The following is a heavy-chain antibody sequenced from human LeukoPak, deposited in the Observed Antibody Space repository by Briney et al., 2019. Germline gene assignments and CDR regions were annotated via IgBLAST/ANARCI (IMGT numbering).Heavy chain of an antibody. CDR3: ARLIRGRTTGNYYMDV. J-gene: IGHJ6*03. V-gene: IGHV5-51*01. CDR1: GYSFTSYW. Sequence: GEALKISWKGSGYSFTSYWHGLVRQMPRKGLGLGGIIYPGEYDTRYSQSFQGKVTISGDKSISTAYLQLSSLKASDTAMYYCARLIRGRTTGNYYMDVWGKGTTVAVSS. CDR2: IYPGEYDT. D-gene: IGHD3-10*01.